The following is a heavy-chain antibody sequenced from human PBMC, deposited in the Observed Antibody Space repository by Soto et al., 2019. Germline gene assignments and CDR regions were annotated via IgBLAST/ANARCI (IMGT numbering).Heavy chain of an antibody. J-gene: IGHJ4*02. V-gene: IGHV4-4*07. CDR2: IFSSGST. Sequence: SETLSLTCTVSGGSINTFYWSWVRQPAGKGLEWIGRIFSSGSTSFNPSLESRVAMSVDTSKNHLSLNLSSVTAADMAVYYCAREGSYSAYNFAHGIQLWSFDFWGQGALVTVSS. D-gene: IGHD5-12*01. CDR1: GGSINTFY. CDR3: AREGSYSAYNFAHGIQLWSFDF.